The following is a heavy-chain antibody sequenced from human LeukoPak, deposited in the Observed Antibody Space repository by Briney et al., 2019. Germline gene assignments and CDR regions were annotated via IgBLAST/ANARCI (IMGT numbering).Heavy chain of an antibody. CDR3: AKIDAY. J-gene: IGHJ4*02. Sequence: GGSLRLSCAASGFNFSRNWMHWVRQAPGKGLVWVSRINSDGSITNYADSVKGRFTISGDNAKNTLYLQMRSLRAEDTAVYYCAKIDAYWGQGTLVTVSS. CDR1: GFNFSRNW. CDR2: INSDGSIT. V-gene: IGHV3-74*01.